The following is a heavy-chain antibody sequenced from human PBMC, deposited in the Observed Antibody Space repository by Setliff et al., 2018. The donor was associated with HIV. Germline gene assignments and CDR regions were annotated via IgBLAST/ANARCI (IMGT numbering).Heavy chain of an antibody. D-gene: IGHD3-22*01. CDR2: IRSNAYGGTT. Sequence: GGSLRLSCTASGFTFAEYAMNWVRQAPGKGLEWVGFIRSNAYGGTTDYVASVKGRFSISRDDSKSIAYLQMNSLKTEDTAVYFCTRGVTYYYDSSGYYFDWFDTWGQGTLVTVSS. CDR1: GFTFAEYA. CDR3: TRGVTYYYDSSGYYFDWFDT. J-gene: IGHJ5*02. V-gene: IGHV3-49*04.